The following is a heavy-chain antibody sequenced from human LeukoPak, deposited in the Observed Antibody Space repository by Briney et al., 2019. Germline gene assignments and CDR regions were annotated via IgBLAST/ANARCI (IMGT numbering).Heavy chain of an antibody. V-gene: IGHV4-39*07. CDR3: AREDRYCSGGSCYS. D-gene: IGHD2-15*01. Sequence: SETLSLTCTVSGGSISSRSAYWGWIRQPPGKGLEWIGSISYSGTTYYNPSLKSRVTISVDTSKNQFSLKLSSVTAADTAVYYCAREDRYCSGGSCYSWGQGTLVTVSS. J-gene: IGHJ4*02. CDR1: GGSISSRSAY. CDR2: ISYSGTT.